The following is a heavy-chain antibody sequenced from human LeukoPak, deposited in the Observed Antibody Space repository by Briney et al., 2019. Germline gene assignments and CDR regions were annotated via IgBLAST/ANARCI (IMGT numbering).Heavy chain of an antibody. CDR2: INPNSGGT. D-gene: IGHD3-10*01. CDR1: GYTFTGYY. CDR3: AGSHYGSGSYYNP. J-gene: IGHJ5*02. V-gene: IGHV1-2*02. Sequence: ASVKVSCKASGYTFTGYYMHWVRQAPGQGLEWMGWINPNSGGTNYAQKFQGRVTMTRDTSISTAYMELSRLRSDDTAVYYCAGSHYGSGSYYNPWGQGTLVTVSS.